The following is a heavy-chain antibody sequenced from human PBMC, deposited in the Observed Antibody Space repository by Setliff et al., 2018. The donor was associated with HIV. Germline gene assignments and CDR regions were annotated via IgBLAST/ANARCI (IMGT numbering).Heavy chain of an antibody. CDR2: IIPIFGTA. V-gene: IGHV1-69*05. CDR1: GGTFSSYA. D-gene: IGHD2-2*01. J-gene: IGHJ3*02. Sequence: SVKVSCKTSGGTFSSYAISWVRQAPGQGLEWMGGIIPIFGTANYAQKFQGRVTITTDESTSTAYMELSSLRSEDTAVYYCARRRGVVPAAMDDAFDIWGQGTMVTVSS. CDR3: ARRRGVVPAAMDDAFDI.